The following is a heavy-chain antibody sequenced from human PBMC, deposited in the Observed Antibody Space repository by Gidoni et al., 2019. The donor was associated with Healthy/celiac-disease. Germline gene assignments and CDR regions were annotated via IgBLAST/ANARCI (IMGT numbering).Heavy chain of an antibody. CDR1: GGSINSYY. V-gene: IGHV4-59*01. CDR2: IYYSGGT. J-gene: IGHJ4*02. CDR3: ARADSGYDQIFDY. D-gene: IGHD5-12*01. Sequence: QVQLQESGPGLVKPSETLSLTCTVSGGSINSYYWSWIRQPPGKGLEWIGDIYYSGGTKYNPSLKSRVTISVDTSKNQFSLNLSSVTAADTAVYYCARADSGYDQIFDYWGQGILVTVSS.